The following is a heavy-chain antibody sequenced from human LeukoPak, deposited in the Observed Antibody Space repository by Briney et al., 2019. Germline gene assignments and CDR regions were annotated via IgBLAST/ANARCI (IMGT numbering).Heavy chain of an antibody. V-gene: IGHV4-34*01. CDR1: GGSFSGYY. CDR3: ARNGYCSGGSCYENYYYYYGMDV. J-gene: IGHJ6*02. D-gene: IGHD2-15*01. Sequence: PSETLSLTCAVYGGSFSGYYWSWIRQPPGKGREWRGEINNRGSTNNNPSLKRGVTISEDTSKNHFSLKLSSVTAADTAVYYCARNGYCSGGSCYENYYYYYGMDVWGQGTTVTVSS. CDR2: INNRGST.